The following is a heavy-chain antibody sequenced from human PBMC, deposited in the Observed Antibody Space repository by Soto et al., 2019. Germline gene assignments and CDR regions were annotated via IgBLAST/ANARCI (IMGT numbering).Heavy chain of an antibody. J-gene: IGHJ5*02. V-gene: IGHV2-5*02. D-gene: IGHD3-10*01. CDR3: AHYVSASPAGWFDP. Sequence: QITLKESGPALVKPTQTLTLTCTFSGFSLSTSGEAVGWIRQPPGEALEWLALIYWDDDNRYNPTLKIRLTITKDTSKNQVVLTLTHMDPVDTATYDCAHYVSASPAGWFDPWGQGILVTVSS. CDR2: IYWDDDN. CDR1: GFSLSTSGEA.